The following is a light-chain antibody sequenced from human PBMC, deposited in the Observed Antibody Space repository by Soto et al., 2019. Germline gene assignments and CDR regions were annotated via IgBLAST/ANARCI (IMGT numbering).Light chain of an antibody. CDR2: EVS. CDR3: IAYTSSSPPWV. J-gene: IGLJ3*02. V-gene: IGLV2-14*01. CDR1: SSDVGGYNY. Sequence: QSALTQPASVSGSPGQSITISCTGTSSDVGGYNYVSWYQQHPGKAPKLMIYEVSNRPSGVSNRFSGSKSGNTAALTISGLQAEDEADYYCIAYTSSSPPWVFGGGTKLTVL.